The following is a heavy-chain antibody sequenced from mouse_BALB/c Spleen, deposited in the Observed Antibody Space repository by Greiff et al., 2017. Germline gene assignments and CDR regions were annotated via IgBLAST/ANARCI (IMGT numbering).Heavy chain of an antibody. Sequence: VHVKQSGPELVKPGASVKMSCKASGYTFTSYVMHWVKQKPGQGLEWIGYINPYNDGTKYNEKFKGKATLTSDKSSSTAYMELSSLTSEDSAVYYCAREPLGRGYAMDYWGQGTSVTVSS. V-gene: IGHV1-14*01. D-gene: IGHD4-1*01. CDR3: AREPLGRGYAMDY. CDR2: INPYNDGT. CDR1: GYTFTSYV. J-gene: IGHJ4*01.